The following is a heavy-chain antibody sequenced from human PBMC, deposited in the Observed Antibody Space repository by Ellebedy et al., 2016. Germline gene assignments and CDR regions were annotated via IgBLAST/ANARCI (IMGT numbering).Heavy chain of an antibody. D-gene: IGHD4-23*01. CDR1: GFTFSSYS. V-gene: IGHV3-30-3*01. Sequence: GESLKISXAASGFTFSSYSMHWVRQAPGKGPECLAVASGDGSKRYYRDSVRGRFTISRDNSKNTLYLQMDSLTAEDTAVYYCVRDVGGNSQIDYWGQGTLVTVSS. CDR3: VRDVGGNSQIDY. J-gene: IGHJ4*01. CDR2: ASGDGSKR.